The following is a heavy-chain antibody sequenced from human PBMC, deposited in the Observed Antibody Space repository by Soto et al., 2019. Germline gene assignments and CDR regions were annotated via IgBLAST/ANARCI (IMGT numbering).Heavy chain of an antibody. Sequence: TLSLTCSVSGGSISNGYYYWSWIRQPPGKGLEWIGNIYYSGNTYYNPSLKSRLIISIDTSKNQLSLKVGSVTAADTAVYYCARSSPYGMDVRCPGTSVTVFS. V-gene: IGHV4-30-4*01. CDR3: ARSSPYGMDV. CDR1: GGSISNGYYY. CDR2: IYYSGNT. J-gene: IGHJ6*02.